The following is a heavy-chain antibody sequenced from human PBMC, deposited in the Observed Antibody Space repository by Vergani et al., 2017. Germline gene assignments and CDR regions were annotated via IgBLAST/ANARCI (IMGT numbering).Heavy chain of an antibody. CDR3: TRHWAVVAANNWFDP. Sequence: QVQLVESGGGLVKPGGSLRLSCAASGFTFSDYYMTWIRQAPGKGLEWIGEIHRSRSTNYNPSLRRRVTISLDKSKNQFSLKLTSVTAADTAVYFCTRHWAVVAANNWFDPWGQGTLVTVSS. CDR1: GFTFSDYY. V-gene: IGHV4-34*01. D-gene: IGHD2-15*01. J-gene: IGHJ5*02. CDR2: IHRSRST.